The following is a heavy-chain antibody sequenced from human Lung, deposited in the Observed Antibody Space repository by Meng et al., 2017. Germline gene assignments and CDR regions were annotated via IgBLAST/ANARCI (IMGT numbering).Heavy chain of an antibody. CDR1: GGSFSTDT. J-gene: IGHJ4*02. Sequence: QVQLVQSGAEVKKPGSSVKVVCKTSGGSFSTDTFSWVRQAPGQGLEWLGGLIAVFDKTKAAPRFQDRVTFTADESTSTAYMELSSLTFDDTAVYFCARGRRNEPLFDYWGQGTLVTVSS. D-gene: IGHD1-14*01. CDR2: LIAVFDKT. CDR3: ARGRRNEPLFDY. V-gene: IGHV1-69*13.